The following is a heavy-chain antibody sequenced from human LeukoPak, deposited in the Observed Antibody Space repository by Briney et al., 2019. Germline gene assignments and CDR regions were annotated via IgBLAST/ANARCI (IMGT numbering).Heavy chain of an antibody. V-gene: IGHV3-33*06. CDR3: AKESQAPNQPLVE. CDR2: IWYDGSNK. D-gene: IGHD2-2*01. J-gene: IGHJ4*02. CDR1: GFTFSSYG. Sequence: GGSLRLSCAASGFTFSSYGMHWVRQAPGKGLEWVAVIWYDGSNKYYADSVKGRFTISRDNSKNTLYLQMNSLRAEDTAVYYCAKESQAPNQPLVEWGQGTLVTVSS.